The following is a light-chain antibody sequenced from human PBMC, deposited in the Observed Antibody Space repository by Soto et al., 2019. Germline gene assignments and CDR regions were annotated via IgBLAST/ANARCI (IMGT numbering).Light chain of an antibody. CDR3: SSYTSSSNAV. Sequence: QSALTQPASVSGSPGQSITISCTGTSSDIGGYNYVSWYQQHPGKAPKLIIYDVSNRPSGVSNRFSGSKSGNTAALTISGLQAEDEADYYCSSYTSSSNAVFGGGTQLTVL. V-gene: IGLV2-14*03. CDR2: DVS. CDR1: SSDIGGYNY. J-gene: IGLJ7*01.